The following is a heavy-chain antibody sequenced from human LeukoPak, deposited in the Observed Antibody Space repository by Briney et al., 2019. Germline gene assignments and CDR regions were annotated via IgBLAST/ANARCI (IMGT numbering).Heavy chain of an antibody. CDR1: GFTFSSYW. CDR3: ARGKVDTAMAIDY. J-gene: IGHJ4*02. CDR2: INSDGSST. V-gene: IGHV3-74*01. Sequence: GGSLRLSCAASGFTFSSYWMHWVRQAPGKGLVWVSRINSDGSSTSYADSVKGRFTISRDNARNTLYLQMNSLRAEDTAVYYCARGKVDTAMAIDYWGQGTLVTVSS. D-gene: IGHD5-18*01.